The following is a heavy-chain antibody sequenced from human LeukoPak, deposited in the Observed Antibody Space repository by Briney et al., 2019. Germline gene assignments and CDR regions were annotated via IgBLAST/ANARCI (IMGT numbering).Heavy chain of an antibody. V-gene: IGHV1-69*05. J-gene: IGHJ6*03. D-gene: IGHD2-2*01. CDR1: GGTFSGYA. Sequence: SVKVSCKASGGTFSGYAISWVRQAPGQGLEWMGGIIPIFGTANYAQKFQGRVTITTDESTSTAYMELSSLRSEDTAVYYCARGSTSLTNHYYMDVWGKGTTVTVSS. CDR3: ARGSTSLTNHYYMDV. CDR2: IIPIFGTA.